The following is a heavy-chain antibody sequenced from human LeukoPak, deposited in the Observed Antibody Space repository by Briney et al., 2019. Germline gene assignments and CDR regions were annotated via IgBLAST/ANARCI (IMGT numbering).Heavy chain of an antibody. J-gene: IGHJ3*02. CDR1: GFTFSSYG. Sequence: GGSLRLSCAASGFTFSSYGMHWVRQAPGKGLEWVAVIWYDGSNKYYADSVKGRFTISRDNSKNTLYLQMNSLRAEDTAVYYCARDQYGSGLYDAFDIWGQGTMVTVSS. CDR2: IWYDGSNK. V-gene: IGHV3-33*01. CDR3: ARDQYGSGLYDAFDI. D-gene: IGHD3-10*01.